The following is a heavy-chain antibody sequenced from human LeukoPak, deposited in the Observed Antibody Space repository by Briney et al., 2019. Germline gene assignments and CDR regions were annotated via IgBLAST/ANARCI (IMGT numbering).Heavy chain of an antibody. CDR1: GFTFSSYS. D-gene: IGHD6-19*01. J-gene: IGHJ4*02. V-gene: IGHV3-21*01. Sequence: GGSLRLSCAASGFTFSSYSMNWVRQAPGKGLEWVSSISSSSSYIYYADSVKGRFTISRDNAKNSLYLQMNSLRAEDTAVYYCAAGRESSGWLDYWGQGTLVTVSS. CDR2: ISSSSSYI. CDR3: AAGRESSGWLDY.